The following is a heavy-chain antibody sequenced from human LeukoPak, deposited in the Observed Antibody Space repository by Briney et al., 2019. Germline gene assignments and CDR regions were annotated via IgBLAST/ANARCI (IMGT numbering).Heavy chain of an antibody. CDR3: AKDLGGYMDV. J-gene: IGHJ6*03. D-gene: IGHD3-16*01. V-gene: IGHV3-33*06. Sequence: GRSLRLSCAASGFTFSSYGMLWVRQAPGKGLEWVAVIWYDGSNKYYADSVKGRFTISRDNSKNTLYLQMNSLRAEDTAVYYCAKDLGGYMDVWGKGTTVTVSS. CDR2: IWYDGSNK. CDR1: GFTFSSYG.